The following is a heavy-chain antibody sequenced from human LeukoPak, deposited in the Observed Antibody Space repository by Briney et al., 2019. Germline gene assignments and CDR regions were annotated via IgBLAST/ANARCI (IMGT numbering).Heavy chain of an antibody. Sequence: SQTLSLTCTVSGGSISSYYWSWIRQPAGKGLEWIGRIYTSGSTNYNPSLKSRVTISVDTSKNQFSLKLSSVTAADTAVYYCARDRSVVVPAANYGMDVWGKGTTVTVSS. CDR1: GGSISSYY. CDR2: IYTSGST. J-gene: IGHJ6*04. D-gene: IGHD2-2*01. V-gene: IGHV4-4*07. CDR3: ARDRSVVVPAANYGMDV.